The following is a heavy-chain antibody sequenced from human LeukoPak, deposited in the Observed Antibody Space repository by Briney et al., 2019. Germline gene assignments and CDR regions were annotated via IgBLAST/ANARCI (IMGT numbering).Heavy chain of an antibody. Sequence: SETLSLTCTVSGGSLINYYWSWIRQPPGKGLEWIGNIYYSGTTNYNPSLKSRVTISVDTSKNQFSLKLSSVTAADTAVYYCARGQFYYDSSGLWVWGQGTLVTVPS. V-gene: IGHV4-59*01. CDR3: ARGQFYYDSSGLWV. CDR1: GGSLINYY. CDR2: IYYSGTT. J-gene: IGHJ1*01. D-gene: IGHD3-22*01.